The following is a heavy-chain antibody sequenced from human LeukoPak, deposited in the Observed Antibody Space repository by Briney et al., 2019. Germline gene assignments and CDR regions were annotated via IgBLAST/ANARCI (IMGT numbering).Heavy chain of an antibody. J-gene: IGHJ6*02. CDR1: GGSISSYY. CDR3: ARDATGSYPYYYYGMDV. V-gene: IGHV4-59*01. Sequence: SETLSLTCTVSGGSISSYYWSWIRQPPEKGLEWIGYIYYSGSTNYNPSLKSRVTISVDTSKNQFSLKLSSVTAADTAVYYCARDATGSYPYYYYGMDVWGQGTTVTVSS. CDR2: IYYSGST. D-gene: IGHD1-26*01.